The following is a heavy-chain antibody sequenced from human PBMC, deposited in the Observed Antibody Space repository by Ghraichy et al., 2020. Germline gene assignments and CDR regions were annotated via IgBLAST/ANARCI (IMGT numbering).Heavy chain of an antibody. V-gene: IGHV4-61*01. D-gene: IGHD3-10*01. Sequence: SETLSLTCTVSGGSVSSASYHWCWIRQPPGKGLEWIGYIYDSGSTSYSPSLKSRVTISIDTSKNQFSLQLTSVTAADTAVYYCTRDEFYWGQGTLVTVSS. CDR3: TRDEFY. CDR1: GGSVSSASYH. CDR2: IYDSGST. J-gene: IGHJ4*02.